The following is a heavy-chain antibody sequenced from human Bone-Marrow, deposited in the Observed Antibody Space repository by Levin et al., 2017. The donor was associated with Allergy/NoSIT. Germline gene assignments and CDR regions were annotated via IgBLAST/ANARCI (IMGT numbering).Heavy chain of an antibody. Sequence: SETLSLTCNVSGGSIRGGSYSWGWIRQPPETGLEWIGTISSGRSTYYNPSFNSRLTISLDTSKNLFSLKLDSLTAADTAVYYCATGPSGFDYWGQGTLVTVSS. D-gene: IGHD1-26*01. CDR2: ISSGRST. J-gene: IGHJ4*02. CDR1: GGSIRGGSYS. CDR3: ATGPSGFDY. V-gene: IGHV4-39*01.